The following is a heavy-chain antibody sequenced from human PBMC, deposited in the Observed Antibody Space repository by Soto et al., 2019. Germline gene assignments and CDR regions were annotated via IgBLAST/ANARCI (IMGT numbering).Heavy chain of an antibody. D-gene: IGHD6-19*01. V-gene: IGHV1-69*12. J-gene: IGHJ4*02. CDR2: IIPIFGTA. CDR1: GGTFSSYA. CDR3: ARRDIRYSSGWSPGHY. Sequence: QVQLVQSGAEVKKPGSSVKVSCKASGGTFSSYAISWVRQAPGQGLEWMGGIIPIFGTANYAQKFQGRVTITADDSTSTAYMELSRLRSEDTAVYYCARRDIRYSSGWSPGHYWGQGTLVTVSS.